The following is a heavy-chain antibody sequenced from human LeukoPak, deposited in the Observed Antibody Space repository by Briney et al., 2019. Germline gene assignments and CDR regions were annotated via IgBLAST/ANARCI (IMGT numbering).Heavy chain of an antibody. Sequence: SETLSLTCAVYGGSFSGYYWSWIRQPPGKGLEWIGEINHSGSTNYNPSLKSRVTISVDTSKNQFSLKLSSVTAADTAVYYCSRAPPDTAMVVDYWGQGTLVTVSS. V-gene: IGHV4-34*01. J-gene: IGHJ4*02. CDR1: GGSFSGYY. D-gene: IGHD5-18*01. CDR3: SRAPPDTAMVVDY. CDR2: INHSGST.